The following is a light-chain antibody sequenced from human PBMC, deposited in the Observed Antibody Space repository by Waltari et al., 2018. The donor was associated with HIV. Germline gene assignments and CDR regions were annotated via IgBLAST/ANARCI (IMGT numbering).Light chain of an antibody. J-gene: IGLJ3*02. V-gene: IGLV1-44*01. CDR3: ATWDDTLDGPV. Sequence: QSVLTQSHSASGTLGQRVTISCSGVISNIGSNSVSGYQQVPGTAPQLFMFSNSLRPSGVPDQFSGSKSGTPAYLAISGLQSDDEADYYCATWDDTLDGPVFGGGTRLTVL. CDR1: ISNIGSNS. CDR2: SNS.